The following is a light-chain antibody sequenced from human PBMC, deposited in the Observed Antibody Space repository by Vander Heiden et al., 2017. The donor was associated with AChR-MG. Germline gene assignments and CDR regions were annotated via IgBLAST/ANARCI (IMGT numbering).Light chain of an antibody. V-gene: IGKV3-20*01. CDR3: QRYGRSHT. J-gene: IGKJ2*01. Sequence: EIVLTPSPATLSLSPGERATLSCRASESVSSNYLAWYQQKPGQAPRLLIYGASGRATGIPDRFSGSGSGTDFTLTISRLEPEDFAVYYCQRYGRSHTFRQGTKLEIK. CDR1: ESVSSNY. CDR2: GAS.